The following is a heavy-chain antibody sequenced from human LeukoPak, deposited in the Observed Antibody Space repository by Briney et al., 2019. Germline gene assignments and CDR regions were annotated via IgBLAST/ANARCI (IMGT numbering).Heavy chain of an antibody. J-gene: IGHJ6*03. Sequence: ASVEVSCKAFGYTFTRYYMHSVRQAPGQGLEWMGWINPIRGGTNYEQKFQGRVTMTRDTSISTAYMELSRLRSDDTAVYYCARDYYDILTGYYTPYYYYYYVDVWGKGTTVTVSS. D-gene: IGHD3-9*01. CDR2: INPIRGGT. V-gene: IGHV1-2*02. CDR1: GYTFTRYY. CDR3: ARDYYDILTGYYTPYYYYYYVDV.